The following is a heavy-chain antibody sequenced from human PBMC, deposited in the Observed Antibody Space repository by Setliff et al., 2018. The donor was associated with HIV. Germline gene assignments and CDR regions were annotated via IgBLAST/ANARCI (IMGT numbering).Heavy chain of an antibody. Sequence: GASVKVSCKASGYTFTSYDINWVRQATGQGLEWMGWMNPNSGNTGYAQKFQGRVTMTRNTSISTAYMELSSLRSEDTAVYYCARGPPRDILTGYYKWGRETYYYYYGMDVWGQGTTVTVS. CDR2: MNPNSGNT. CDR3: ARGPPRDILTGYYKWGRETYYYYYGMDV. CDR1: GYTFTSYD. D-gene: IGHD3-9*01. J-gene: IGHJ6*02. V-gene: IGHV1-8*02.